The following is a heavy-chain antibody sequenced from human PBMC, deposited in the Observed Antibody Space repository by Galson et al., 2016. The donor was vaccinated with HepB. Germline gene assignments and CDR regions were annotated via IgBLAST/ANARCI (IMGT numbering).Heavy chain of an antibody. CDR1: GFTFSSYS. CDR2: ISAGGIST. V-gene: IGHV3-23*01. J-gene: IGHJ4*02. Sequence: SLRLSCAASGFTFSSYSLSWVRQAPGKGLDWVSGISAGGISTYYADSVKGRFTISRDTSKNTLYLQMNSLRAEDPAVYYCAKDRIAAAGLIDDWGQGTLVTISS. CDR3: AKDRIAAAGLIDD. D-gene: IGHD6-13*01.